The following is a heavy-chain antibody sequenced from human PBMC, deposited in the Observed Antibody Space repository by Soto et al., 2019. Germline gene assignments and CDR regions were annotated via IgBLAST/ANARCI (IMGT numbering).Heavy chain of an antibody. V-gene: IGHV3-23*01. CDR1: GFTFSSYA. D-gene: IGHD3-22*01. CDR2: ISSSGVST. CDR3: AKYQPMTQPRPYFDY. J-gene: IGHJ4*02. Sequence: EAQLLESGGDLIQPGGSLRLSCAASGFTFSSYAMSWVRQAPGKGLGWVSAISSSGVSTFYADSVKGRFTISRDNSRNTLYLQMNSLRAEDTAIYYCAKYQPMTQPRPYFDYWGQGTLVTVSS.